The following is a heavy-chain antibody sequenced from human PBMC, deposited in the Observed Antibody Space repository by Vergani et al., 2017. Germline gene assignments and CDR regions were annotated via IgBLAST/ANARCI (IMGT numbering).Heavy chain of an antibody. V-gene: IGHV2-26*01. CDR1: GFSLSNARMG. CDR3: ARYSSGWYGAYYFDY. Sequence: QVTLKESGPVLVKPTEILTLTCTVSGFSLSNARMGVSWIRQPPGKALEWLAHIFSNDEKSYSTSLKSRLTISKDTSKSQVVLNMTNMDPVDTATYYCARYSSGWYGAYYFDYWGQGTLVTVSS. CDR2: IFSNDEK. D-gene: IGHD6-19*01. J-gene: IGHJ4*02.